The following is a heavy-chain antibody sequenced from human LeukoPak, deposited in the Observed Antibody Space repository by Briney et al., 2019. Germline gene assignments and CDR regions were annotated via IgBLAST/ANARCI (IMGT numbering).Heavy chain of an antibody. J-gene: IGHJ4*02. CDR2: ISSSGSTI. D-gene: IGHD6-19*01. V-gene: IGHV3-48*03. Sequence: GGSLRLSCAASGFTFSSYEMNWVRQAPGKGLEWVSYISSSGSTIYYADSVKGRFTISRDNAKNSLYLQMNSLRAEDTAVYHCARPVAGPNDYWGQGTLVTVSS. CDR3: ARPVAGPNDY. CDR1: GFTFSSYE.